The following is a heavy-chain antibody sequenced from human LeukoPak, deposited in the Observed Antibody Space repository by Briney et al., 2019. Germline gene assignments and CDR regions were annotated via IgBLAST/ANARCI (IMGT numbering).Heavy chain of an antibody. D-gene: IGHD3-16*01. V-gene: IGHV1-2*02. Sequence: ASVKVSCKASGYTFTGYYMHWVRQAPGQGLEWKGWINPNSGDTNYAQKFQGRFTMTRGTSISTAYMDLSRLRSGDTAVYYCARELAMITFGGSIPPGYWGQGTLVTVSS. J-gene: IGHJ4*02. CDR2: INPNSGDT. CDR3: ARELAMITFGGSIPPGY. CDR1: GYTFTGYY.